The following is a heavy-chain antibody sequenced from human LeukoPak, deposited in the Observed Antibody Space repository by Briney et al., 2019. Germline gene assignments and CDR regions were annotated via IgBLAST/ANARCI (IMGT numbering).Heavy chain of an antibody. D-gene: IGHD3-10*01. Sequence: PGGSLRLSCATSGFSFSSYAMSWVRQAPGKGLEWVSAMSSSDDGRYYAASVRGRFTISRDTSRSTLYLQMNSLRAEDTAVYYCARGGGSLGMVRGVMGVFHQAHYYYYYMDVWGKGTTVTISS. CDR1: GFSFSSYA. CDR3: ARGGGSLGMVRGVMGVFHQAHYYYYYMDV. J-gene: IGHJ6*03. CDR2: MSSSDDGR. V-gene: IGHV3-23*01.